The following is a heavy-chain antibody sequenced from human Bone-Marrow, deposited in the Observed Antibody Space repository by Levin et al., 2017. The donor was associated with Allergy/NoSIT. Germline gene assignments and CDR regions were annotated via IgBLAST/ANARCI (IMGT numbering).Heavy chain of an antibody. Sequence: GESLKISCAASGFTFSDYYMSWMRQAPGKGLEWVSYITSNGGSKYYADSVKGRFTISRDNAKNSLSLQMNSLRAEDTAVYYCVVALVYWGQGTLVTVSS. CDR3: VVALVY. CDR1: GFTFSDYY. CDR2: ITSNGGSK. J-gene: IGHJ4*02. V-gene: IGHV3-11*01. D-gene: IGHD2-15*01.